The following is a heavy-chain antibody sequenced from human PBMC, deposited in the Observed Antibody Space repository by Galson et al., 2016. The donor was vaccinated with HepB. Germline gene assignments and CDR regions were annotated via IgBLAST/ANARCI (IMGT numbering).Heavy chain of an antibody. V-gene: IGHV3-48*02. J-gene: IGHJ3*01. CDR2: IRTSDSTI. CDR1: GFSFSIYS. Sequence: SLRLSCAASGFSFSIYSMNWVRRSPGKGLEWISYIRTSDSTILYADSVKGRFTIYGDNAKNLLYLQMNSLRDEDTAVYYCARDWAYAFDFWGQGTMVTVSS. D-gene: IGHD3-16*01. CDR3: ARDWAYAFDF.